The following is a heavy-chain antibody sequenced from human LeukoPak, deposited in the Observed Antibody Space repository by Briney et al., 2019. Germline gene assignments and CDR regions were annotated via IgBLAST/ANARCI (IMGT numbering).Heavy chain of an antibody. D-gene: IGHD2-15*01. J-gene: IGHJ6*02. CDR1: GGTFSSYA. Sequence: GASVKVSCKASGGTFSSYAISWVRQAPGQGLEWMGRIIPILGIANYAQKFQGRVTITADKSTSTAYMELSSLRSEDTAVYYCARDRSVVVVAATIGDYYYGMDVWGQGTTVTVSS. V-gene: IGHV1-69*04. CDR2: IIPILGIA. CDR3: ARDRSVVVVAATIGDYYYGMDV.